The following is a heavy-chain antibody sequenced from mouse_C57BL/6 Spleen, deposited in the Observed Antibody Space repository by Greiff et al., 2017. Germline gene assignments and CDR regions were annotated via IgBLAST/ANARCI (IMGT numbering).Heavy chain of an antibody. CDR2: IYPGDGAT. CDR1: GYAFSSSW. V-gene: IGHV1-82*01. D-gene: IGHD2-3*01. CDR3: SAARPIYDCYPYYAMDY. Sequence: VQLQQSGPELVKPGASVKISCKASGYAFSSSWMNWVKQRPGKGLEWIGRIYPGDGATNYNGKFKGKATLTADKSSSTAYMQLSSLTSEDSAVYFCSAARPIYDCYPYYAMDYWGQGTSVTVSS. J-gene: IGHJ4*01.